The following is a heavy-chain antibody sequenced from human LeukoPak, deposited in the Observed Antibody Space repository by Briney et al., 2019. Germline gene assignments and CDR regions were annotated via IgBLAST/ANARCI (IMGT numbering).Heavy chain of an antibody. J-gene: IGHJ6*02. V-gene: IGHV1-8*01. Sequence: ASVTVSCKASGYTFTSYDINWVRQATGQGLEWMGWMNPNSGNTGYAQKFQGRVTMTRNTSISTAYMELSSLRSEDTAVYYCARGLDQIWWINCYNYGMDVWGQGTTVTVSS. D-gene: IGHD5-12*01. CDR3: ARGLDQIWWINCYNYGMDV. CDR1: GYTFTSYD. CDR2: MNPNSGNT.